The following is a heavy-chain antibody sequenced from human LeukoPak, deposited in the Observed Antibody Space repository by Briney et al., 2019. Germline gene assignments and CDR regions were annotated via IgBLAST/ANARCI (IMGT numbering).Heavy chain of an antibody. D-gene: IGHD7-27*01. CDR3: ARGFVNWAYLGYYMDV. CDR2: ISAYNGNT. V-gene: IGHV1-18*01. Sequence: GASVKVSCKASGYTFTSYGISWVRQAPGQGLEWMGWISAYNGNTNYAQKLQGRVTMTTDTSTSTAYMKLRSLRSDDTAVYYCARGFVNWAYLGYYMDVWGKGTTVTVSS. CDR1: GYTFTSYG. J-gene: IGHJ6*03.